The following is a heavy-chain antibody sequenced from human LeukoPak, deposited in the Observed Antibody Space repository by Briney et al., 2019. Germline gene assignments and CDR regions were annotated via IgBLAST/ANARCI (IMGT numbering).Heavy chain of an antibody. J-gene: IGHJ2*01. CDR3: AGEVESANWYFDL. Sequence: GGSLILSCAASGFTFSSYWMHWVRQAPGKGLVWVSRINTDGITYYPGSVKGRFTNSRDNAKNTLYLQINSLRAEDTAVYYCAGEVESANWYFDLWGRGTLVPVSS. CDR1: GFTFSSYW. CDR2: INTDGIT. V-gene: IGHV3-74*01. D-gene: IGHD1-1*01.